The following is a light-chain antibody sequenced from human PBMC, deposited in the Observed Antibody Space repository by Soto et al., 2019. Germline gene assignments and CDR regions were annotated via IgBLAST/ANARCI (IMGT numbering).Light chain of an antibody. CDR1: QSVSSN. J-gene: IGKJ5*01. V-gene: IGKV3-15*01. CDR3: QQYYNWPRT. Sequence: EVVVTQSPATLSVSPVEGTTLSCRASQSVSSNLAWYQQKPGQAPRLLFYGASTRATGLPARFSGTGSGTEFTLTINSLQAEDSAVYYCQQYYNWPRTFGQGTRLEIK. CDR2: GAS.